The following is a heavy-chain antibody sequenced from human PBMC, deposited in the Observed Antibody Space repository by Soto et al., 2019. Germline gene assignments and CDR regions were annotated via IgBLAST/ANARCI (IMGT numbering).Heavy chain of an antibody. D-gene: IGHD5-12*01. CDR1: GFSFSDYA. CDR3: ASGGRGYDCFDA. V-gene: IGHV3-48*02. CDR2: ISSSRSPI. Sequence: VGTLSLSCAASGFSFSDYAMNWVRQAPGKGLEWLSYISSSRSPIYYADSVKGRFTIYRESAKNSLYLQMSSLRDEDTAVYYCASGGRGYDCFDAWGLGTRVTVYS. J-gene: IGHJ4*02.